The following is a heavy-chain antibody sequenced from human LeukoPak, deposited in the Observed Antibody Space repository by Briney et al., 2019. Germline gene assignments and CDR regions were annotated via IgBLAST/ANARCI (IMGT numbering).Heavy chain of an antibody. J-gene: IGHJ4*02. CDR3: ARFSGGDRFDY. Sequence: PGGSLRLSCAASGFTFSSYAVSWVRQAPGKGLEWVSGISGSGDSTDYADSVKGRFTISRDNSKNTLYLQMNSLRAEDTAVYYCARFSGGDRFDYWGQGTLVTVSS. V-gene: IGHV3-23*01. D-gene: IGHD2-21*02. CDR1: GFTFSSYA. CDR2: ISGSGDST.